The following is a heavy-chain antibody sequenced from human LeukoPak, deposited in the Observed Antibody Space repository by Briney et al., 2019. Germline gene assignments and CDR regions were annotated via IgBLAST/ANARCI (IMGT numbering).Heavy chain of an antibody. CDR2: ISAYNGNT. CDR3: ARSGGKNYYDSSGYYKGLYPADY. J-gene: IGHJ4*02. Sequence: ASVKVSCKASGYTFTSYGISWVRQAPGQGREGMGWISAYNGNTNYAQKLQGRVTMTTDTSTSTAYMELRSLRSDATAVYYCARSGGKNYYDSSGYYKGLYPADYWGQGTLVTVSS. D-gene: IGHD3-22*01. V-gene: IGHV1-18*01. CDR1: GYTFTSYG.